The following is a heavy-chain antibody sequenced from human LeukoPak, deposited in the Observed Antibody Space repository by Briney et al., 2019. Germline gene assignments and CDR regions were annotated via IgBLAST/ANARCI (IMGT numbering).Heavy chain of an antibody. Sequence: SVKLSCKASGGTFSSYAISWVRQAPGQGLEWMGGIIPIFGTANYAQKFQGRVTITADESTSTAYMELSSLRSEDTAVYYCARDGQQLVPTNAEYFQHWGQGTLVTVSS. CDR3: ARDGQQLVPTNAEYFQH. D-gene: IGHD6-13*01. CDR2: IIPIFGTA. V-gene: IGHV1-69*13. CDR1: GGTFSSYA. J-gene: IGHJ1*01.